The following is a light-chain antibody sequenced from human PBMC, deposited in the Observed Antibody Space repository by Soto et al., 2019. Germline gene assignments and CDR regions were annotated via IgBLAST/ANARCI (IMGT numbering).Light chain of an antibody. CDR3: QQYNNWPYT. CDR2: GAS. Sequence: EIVMTQSPATLSVSPGERATLSCRASQSVSSKLAWYQQKPGQAPRLHIYGASTRATGIPARFSGSRSGTEFTLTISSLQSEDLAVYYCQQYNNWPYTFGQGTKLEIK. V-gene: IGKV3-15*01. J-gene: IGKJ2*01. CDR1: QSVSSK.